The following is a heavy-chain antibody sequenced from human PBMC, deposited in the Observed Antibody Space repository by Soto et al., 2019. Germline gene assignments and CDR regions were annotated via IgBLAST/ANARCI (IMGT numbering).Heavy chain of an antibody. Sequence: QVQLVQSGAEVKKPGASVQVSCKASGYTFGNYDINWVRQATGQGLEWMGWMNPNSGNTGYAHKFQGRVTMTRNISISTAYMELSSLGSDDTAGYYCLRMVASGSLNWPDPWCQGTLVTISA. D-gene: IGHD3-22*01. J-gene: IGHJ5*02. CDR1: GYTFGNYD. V-gene: IGHV1-8*01. CDR2: MNPNSGNT. CDR3: LRMVASGSLNWPDP.